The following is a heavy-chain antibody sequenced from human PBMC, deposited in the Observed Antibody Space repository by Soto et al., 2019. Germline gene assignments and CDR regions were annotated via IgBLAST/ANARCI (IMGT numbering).Heavy chain of an antibody. CDR1: GGSISSYY. CDR3: ARGPYYDFWSGHRPVFDY. V-gene: IGHV4-30-4*01. D-gene: IGHD3-3*01. J-gene: IGHJ4*02. CDR2: IYYSGST. Sequence: GPGGPSETLSLTCTVSGGSISSYYWSWIRQPPGKGLEWIGYIYYSGSTYYNPSLKSRVTISVDTSKNQFSLKLSSVTAADTAVYYCARGPYYDFWSGHRPVFDYWGQGTLVTVSS.